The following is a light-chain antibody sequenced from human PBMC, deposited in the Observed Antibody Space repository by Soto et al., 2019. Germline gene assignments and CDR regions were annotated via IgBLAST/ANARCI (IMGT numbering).Light chain of an antibody. CDR1: QSIGSY. CDR2: AAS. Sequence: DIQMTQSLSSLSASVGDRVTITCRASQSIGSYLNWYQQAPGRAPKFLISAASSLQSGVPSRFSGSGSGTDFSLTISSLQPEDFATYFCQQSYYTPLTFGGGTKVEIK. V-gene: IGKV1-39*01. J-gene: IGKJ4*01. CDR3: QQSYYTPLT.